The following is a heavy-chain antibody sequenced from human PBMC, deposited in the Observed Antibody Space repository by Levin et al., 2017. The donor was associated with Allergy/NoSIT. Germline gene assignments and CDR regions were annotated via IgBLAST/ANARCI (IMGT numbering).Heavy chain of an antibody. V-gene: IGHV3-9*01. D-gene: IGHD2/OR15-2a*01. CDR1: GFTLDDYA. Sequence: PGGSLRLSCAASGFTLDDYAMHWVRQAPGKGLEWVSGISWNSGSIGYADSVKGRFTISRDNAKNSLYLQMNSLRAEDTALYYCAKARIEDLDYYFDYWGQGTLVTVSS. J-gene: IGHJ4*02. CDR2: ISWNSGSI. CDR3: AKARIEDLDYYFDY.